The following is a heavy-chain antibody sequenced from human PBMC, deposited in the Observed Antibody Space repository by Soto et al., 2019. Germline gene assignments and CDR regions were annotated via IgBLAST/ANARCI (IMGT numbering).Heavy chain of an antibody. V-gene: IGHV3-48*01. CDR2: IRSSSTTI. D-gene: IGHD3-10*01. Sequence: PAGSLRLSCAASGVTVSSYSMNLARPAPDKGLEWVSYIRSSSTTIYYADSGKGRFTISRDNAKKSLYLQMNSLRAEDTAVYYWARANYSGSPGDFDYWGQGPLVTVAS. J-gene: IGHJ4*02. CDR1: GVTVSSYS. CDR3: ARANYSGSPGDFDY.